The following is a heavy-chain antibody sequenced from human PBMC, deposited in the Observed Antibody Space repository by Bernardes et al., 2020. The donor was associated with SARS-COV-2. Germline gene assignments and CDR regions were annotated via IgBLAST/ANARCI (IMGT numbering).Heavy chain of an antibody. CDR2: INPKSGGT. V-gene: IGHV1-2*02. D-gene: IGHD3-22*01. CDR3: ALPPTNYDRYGMDV. J-gene: IGHJ6*02. Sequence: ASVKVSCKASVYTFTGYYIHWVRQAPGQGLEWMGWINPKSGGTNYAQNFQGRVTMTRDTSISTAYMELSRLRSDDTAVYYCALPPTNYDRYGMDVWGQGTTVTVSS. CDR1: VYTFTGYY.